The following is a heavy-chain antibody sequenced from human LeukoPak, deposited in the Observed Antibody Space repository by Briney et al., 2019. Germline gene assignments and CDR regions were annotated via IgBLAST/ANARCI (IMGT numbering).Heavy chain of an antibody. D-gene: IGHD3-22*01. CDR2: INPDTGDT. V-gene: IGHV1-2*02. CDR3: ARAGYNSNSGGYDF. Sequence: ASVKVSCKPSGYTFIDHYHHWVRQDPGHPLESLGWINPDTGDTYYPQNFQGRVTMTRDTSISTAYMELNRLRSDDTAVYYCARAGYNSNSGGYDFWGLGTLVTVSS. J-gene: IGHJ4*02. CDR1: GYTFIDHY.